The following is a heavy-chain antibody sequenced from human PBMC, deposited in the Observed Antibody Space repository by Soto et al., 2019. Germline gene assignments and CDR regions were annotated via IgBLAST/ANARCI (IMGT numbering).Heavy chain of an antibody. V-gene: IGHV3-73*01. CDR1: GFTFSGSA. CDR2: IRSKANSYAT. D-gene: IGHD3-22*01. CDR3: TSRITMIVPWYYYGMDV. J-gene: IGHJ6*02. Sequence: PGGSLRLSCAASGFTFSGSAMHWVRQASGKGLEWVGRIRSKANSYATAYAASVKGRFTISRDDSKNTAYLQMNSLKTEDTAVYYCTSRITMIVPWYYYGMDVWGQGTTVTVSS.